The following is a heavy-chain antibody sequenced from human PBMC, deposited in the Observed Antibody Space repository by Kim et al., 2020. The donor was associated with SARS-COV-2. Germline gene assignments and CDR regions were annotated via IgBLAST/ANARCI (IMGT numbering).Heavy chain of an antibody. V-gene: IGHV5-10-1*01. D-gene: IGHD2-2*01. CDR2: T. Sequence: TNYRPAFQGHVTISADKSISAAYLQWSSLKAADTAMYYCARQTPPYHLDTWGQGTLVTVSS. CDR3: ARQTPPYHLDT. J-gene: IGHJ5*02.